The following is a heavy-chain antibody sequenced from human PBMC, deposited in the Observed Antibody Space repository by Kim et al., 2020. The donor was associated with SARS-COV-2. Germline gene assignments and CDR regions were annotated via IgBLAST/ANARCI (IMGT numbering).Heavy chain of an antibody. Sequence: RNKSSPDSVQGRFTISRDNSKNTLYLQMNSLRAEDTAVYYCARDSRYFDYWGQGTLVTVSS. CDR3: ARDSRYFDY. V-gene: IGHV3-30*01. CDR2: RNK. J-gene: IGHJ4*02.